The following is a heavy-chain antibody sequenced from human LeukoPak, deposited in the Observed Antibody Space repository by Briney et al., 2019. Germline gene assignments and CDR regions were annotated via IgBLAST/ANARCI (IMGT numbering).Heavy chain of an antibody. CDR2: IYYSGST. CDR3: AREVYDSSGYYSTGYFDY. V-gene: IGHV4-39*07. D-gene: IGHD3-22*01. CDR1: GGSISSSSYY. Sequence: PSETLSLTCTVSGGSISSSSYYWGWIRQPPGKGLEWIGSIYYSGSTYYNPSLKSRVTISVDTSKNQFSLKLSSVTAADTAVYYCAREVYDSSGYYSTGYFDYWGQGTLVTVSS. J-gene: IGHJ4*02.